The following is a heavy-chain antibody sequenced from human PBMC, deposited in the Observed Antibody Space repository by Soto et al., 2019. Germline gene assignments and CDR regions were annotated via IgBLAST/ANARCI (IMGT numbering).Heavy chain of an antibody. V-gene: IGHV1-3*01. CDR3: ATPGRDYDSSGYLNY. CDR2: INAGNGNT. J-gene: IGHJ4*02. CDR1: GYTFTSYA. D-gene: IGHD3-22*01. Sequence: ASVKVSCKASGYTFTSYAMHWVRQAPGRRLEWMGWINAGNGNTNYAQKLQGRVTMTTDTSTSTAYMELRSLRSDDTAVYYCATPGRDYDSSGYLNYWGQGTLVTVSS.